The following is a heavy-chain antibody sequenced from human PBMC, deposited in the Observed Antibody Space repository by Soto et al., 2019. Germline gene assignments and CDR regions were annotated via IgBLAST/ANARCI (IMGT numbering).Heavy chain of an antibody. V-gene: IGHV1-69*08. CDR1: GGTFSRYT. D-gene: IGHD2-15*01. J-gene: IGHJ5*02. CDR2: IIPIPGIA. Sequence: QVQLVQSGAEVKKPGSSVKVSCKASGGTFSRYTISWVRQAPGQGREWVGRIIPIPGIANYAQKFQGRVTITADKSASTAYMELSSLRSEDTAVYYCARDRGYCSGGRCYPDYWFDPWGQGTLVTVAS. CDR3: ARDRGYCSGGRCYPDYWFDP.